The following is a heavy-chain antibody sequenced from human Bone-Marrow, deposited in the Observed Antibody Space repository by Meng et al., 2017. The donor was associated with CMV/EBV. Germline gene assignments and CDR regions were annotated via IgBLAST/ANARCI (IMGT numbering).Heavy chain of an antibody. J-gene: IGHJ6*02. CDR2: IKQDGSEK. V-gene: IGHV3-7*01. Sequence: ETLSLTCAASGFTFSSYWMSWVRQAPGKGLEWVANIKQDGSEKYYVDSVKGRFTISRDNAKNTVYLQLNSLRAEDTAVYYCARDRLSPRYDYTSASSEAIHGVDVWGQGTTVTVSS. CDR3: ARDRLSPRYDYTSASSEAIHGVDV. CDR1: GFTFSSYW. D-gene: IGHD3-3*01.